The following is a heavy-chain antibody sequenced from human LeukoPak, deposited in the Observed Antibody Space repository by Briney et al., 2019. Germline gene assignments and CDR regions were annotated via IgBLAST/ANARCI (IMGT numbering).Heavy chain of an antibody. Sequence: SETLSLTCTVSGYSVSSGYYWGWIRQPPGKGLEWIGSIYHSGSTYYNASLKSRVTISVDTSKNQSSLKLSSVTAADTAVHYCARVGCCTHGVCYSENWFDPWGQGTLVTVSS. J-gene: IGHJ5*02. D-gene: IGHD2-8*01. CDR2: IYHSGST. V-gene: IGHV4-38-2*02. CDR3: ARVGCCTHGVCYSENWFDP. CDR1: GYSVSSGYY.